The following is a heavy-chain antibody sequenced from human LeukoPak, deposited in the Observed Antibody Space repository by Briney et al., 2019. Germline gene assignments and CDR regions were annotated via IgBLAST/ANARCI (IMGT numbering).Heavy chain of an antibody. J-gene: IGHJ4*02. CDR1: GFTFSSYA. V-gene: IGHV3-23*01. CDR3: AKHRYSSSWYYFDY. Sequence: GGSLRLSCTASGFTFSSYAMSWVRQAPGKGPEWVSAISGSGGSTYYADSVKGRFTISRDNSKNTLYLQMNSLRAEDTAVYYCAKHRYSSSWYYFDYWGQGTLVTVSS. D-gene: IGHD6-13*01. CDR2: ISGSGGST.